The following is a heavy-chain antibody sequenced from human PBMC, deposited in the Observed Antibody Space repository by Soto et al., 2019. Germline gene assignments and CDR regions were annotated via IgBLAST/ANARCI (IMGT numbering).Heavy chain of an antibody. CDR3: ARWGPPIDY. CDR2: INAGNGNT. V-gene: IGHV1-3*05. CDR1: GYTFSSYA. D-gene: IGHD7-27*01. Sequence: QVQLVQSGAEEKKPGASVKVTCKASGYTFSSYAMHWVRQAPGQRLEWMGWINAGNGNTKYSQKFQGRVTITRDTSASTAYMELSRLRSEDTAVYYCARWGPPIDYWGQGTLVTVSS. J-gene: IGHJ4*02.